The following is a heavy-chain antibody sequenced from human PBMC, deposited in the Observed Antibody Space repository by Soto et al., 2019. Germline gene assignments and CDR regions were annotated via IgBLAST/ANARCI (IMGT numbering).Heavy chain of an antibody. CDR2: ILVGGST. Sequence: PGGSLRLSCAASGFICSSYDMSCVRQAPGKGLEWVSTILVGGSTHYEDSVKGRFTISRDNSKNTLYLQMSSLRPEDTAVYYCVIPNYYDTSGYYGPQEMWGYWGQGTLVTVSS. CDR3: VIPNYYDTSGYYGPQEMWGY. J-gene: IGHJ4*02. D-gene: IGHD3-22*01. CDR1: GFICSSYD. V-gene: IGHV3-66*01.